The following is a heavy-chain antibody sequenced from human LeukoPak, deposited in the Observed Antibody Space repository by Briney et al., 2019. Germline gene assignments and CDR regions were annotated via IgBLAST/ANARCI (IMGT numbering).Heavy chain of an antibody. Sequence: SETLSLTCTVSGGSISSDYWSWIRQPPGKGLGWIAYIYYIGSTNYNPSLKSRITISVDTSKSHFSLKLSSVTAADTAVYYCARVVGATGSSDYWGQGTLVTVSS. V-gene: IGHV4-59*01. J-gene: IGHJ4*02. D-gene: IGHD1-26*01. CDR3: ARVVGATGSSDY. CDR2: IYYIGST. CDR1: GGSISSDY.